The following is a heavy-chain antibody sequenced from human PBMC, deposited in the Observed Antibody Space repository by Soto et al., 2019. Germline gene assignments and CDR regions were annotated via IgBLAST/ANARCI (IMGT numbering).Heavy chain of an antibody. V-gene: IGHV1-8*01. J-gene: IGHJ6*04. CDR2: MNPNSGVA. Sequence: QVQLVKSGAAVKKPGASVKVSCKASGNTFINYDINWVRQAPGQGLDWMGWMNPNSGVAGYAQKFQGRVTMTRNISISTAYMELNSLRSDDTAVYYCARGDTLDVWGRGTTVTVSS. CDR1: GNTFINYD. CDR3: ARGDTLDV.